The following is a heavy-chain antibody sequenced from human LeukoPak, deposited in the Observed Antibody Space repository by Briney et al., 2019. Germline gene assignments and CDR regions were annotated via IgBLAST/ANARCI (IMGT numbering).Heavy chain of an antibody. D-gene: IGHD2-15*01. CDR3: ARVTRRGGSYNWFDP. CDR1: GYTFTSYG. V-gene: IGHV1-18*01. J-gene: IGHJ5*02. Sequence: DSVKVSCKASGYTFTSYGISWVRQAPGQGLEWMGWISAYNGNTNYAQKLQGRVTMTTDTSTSTAYMELRSLRSDDTAVYYCARVTRRGGSYNWFDPWGQGTLATVSS. CDR2: ISAYNGNT.